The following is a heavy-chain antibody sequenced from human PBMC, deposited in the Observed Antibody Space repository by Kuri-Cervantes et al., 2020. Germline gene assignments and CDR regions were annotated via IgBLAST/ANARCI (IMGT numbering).Heavy chain of an antibody. CDR3: ARDGSIPSS. CDR1: GYTFTSYG. CDR2: ILPIFGTA. J-gene: IGHJ4*02. V-gene: IGHV1-69*13. D-gene: IGHD6-6*01. Sequence: SVKVSCKATGYTFTSYGISWVRQAPGQGLEWLGGILPIFGTANYEQKFQGRVTITADESTSTAYMELSSLRSEDTAVYYCARDGSIPSSWGQGTLVTVSS.